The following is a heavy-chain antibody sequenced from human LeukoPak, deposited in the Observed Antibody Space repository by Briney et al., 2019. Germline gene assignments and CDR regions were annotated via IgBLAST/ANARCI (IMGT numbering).Heavy chain of an antibody. CDR2: INPNSGGT. V-gene: IGHV1-2*02. CDR3: AKARGLYCSSTSCYDCDV. CDR1: GYTFTAYY. Sequence: GASVKVSCKASGYTFTAYYIHWMRQAPGQGLEWMGWINPNSGGTNYAQKFQGRVTLTRDTSITTAYMELSRLRSDDTAVYYCAKARGLYCSSTSCYDCDVWGKGTTVTVSS. D-gene: IGHD2-2*01. J-gene: IGHJ6*04.